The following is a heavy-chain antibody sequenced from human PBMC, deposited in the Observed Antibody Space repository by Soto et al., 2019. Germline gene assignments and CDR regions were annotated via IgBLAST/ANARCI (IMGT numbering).Heavy chain of an antibody. CDR2: IYYSGST. CDR1: GGSISSSSYY. CDR3: ARGGGPTVDAFDI. V-gene: IGHV4-39*01. D-gene: IGHD4-17*01. J-gene: IGHJ3*02. Sequence: PSETLSLTCTVSGGSISSSSYYWGCIRQPPGKGLEWIGSIYYSGSTYYNPSLKSRVTISVDTSKNQFSLKLSSVTAADTAVYYCARGGGPTVDAFDIWGQGTMVTVSS.